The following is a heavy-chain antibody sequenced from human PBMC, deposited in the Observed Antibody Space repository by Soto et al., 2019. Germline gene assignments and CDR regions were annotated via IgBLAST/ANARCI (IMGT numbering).Heavy chain of an antibody. CDR2: IIPIFGTV. D-gene: IGHD5-12*01. Sequence: QVQLVQSGAEVKKPGSSVKVSCKASGGTFSNYPISWVRQAPGQGLEWMGGIIPIFGTVNYAQKFQGRVTITADESTSTAYMELSSLRSGDTAVYYCARGNHRWLQLWYFDPWGRGTLVTVSS. J-gene: IGHJ2*01. CDR1: GGTFSNYP. CDR3: ARGNHRWLQLWYFDP. V-gene: IGHV1-69*12.